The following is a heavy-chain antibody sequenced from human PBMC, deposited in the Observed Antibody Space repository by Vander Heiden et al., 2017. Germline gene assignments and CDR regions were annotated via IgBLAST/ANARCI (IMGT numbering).Heavy chain of an antibody. D-gene: IGHD3-22*01. V-gene: IGHV3-48*03. CDR2: ISSSGSTI. J-gene: IGHJ4*02. Sequence: EVQLVESGGGLVQPGGSLSLSCAASGFTFSSYDMNWVRQAPGKGLEWVSYISSSGSTIYYADSVKGRFTISRDNAKNSLYLQMNSLRAEDTAVYYCARDPPLPYDSSGYHDYWGQGTLVTVSS. CDR1: GFTFSSYD. CDR3: ARDPPLPYDSSGYHDY.